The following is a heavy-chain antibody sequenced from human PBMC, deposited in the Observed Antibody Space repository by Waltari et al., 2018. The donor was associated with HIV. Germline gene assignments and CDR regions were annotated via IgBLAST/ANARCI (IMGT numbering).Heavy chain of an antibody. CDR3: TTDRYGDYVEGY. V-gene: IGHV3-15*01. CDR2: IKSKTDGGTT. J-gene: IGHJ4*02. D-gene: IGHD4-17*01. Sequence: EVQLVESGGGLVMPGGSLRLSCAASGFTFSNAWMTGVRQAPGKGLEWVGRIKSKTDGGTTAYAAPVKGRFTISRDDSKNTLYLQMNSLKTEDTAVYYCTTDRYGDYVEGYWGQGTLVTVSS. CDR1: GFTFSNAW.